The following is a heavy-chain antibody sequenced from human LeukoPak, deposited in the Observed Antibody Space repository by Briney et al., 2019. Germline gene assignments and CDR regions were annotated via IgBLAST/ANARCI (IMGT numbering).Heavy chain of an antibody. CDR1: AFTFSSYG. CDR3: AKEHRCGDYHLDY. V-gene: IGHV3-23*01. D-gene: IGHD2-21*02. Sequence: PGGSLRLSCAASAFTFSSYGMNWVRQAPGKGLEWVSAISPSGDSTSYADSVKGRFTISRDNSKSTLYLQMNNLRAEDAAVYYCAKEHRCGDYHLDYWGQGTLVTVSS. J-gene: IGHJ4*02. CDR2: ISPSGDST.